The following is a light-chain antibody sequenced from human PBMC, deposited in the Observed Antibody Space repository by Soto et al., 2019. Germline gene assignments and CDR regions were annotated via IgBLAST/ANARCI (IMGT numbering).Light chain of an antibody. Sequence: EIVLTQSPGTLSLSPGERATLSCRASQSVGFSYLAWYQQKVGQAPRLLIYGASSRATGIPDRFSGSGSGTDFTLTIRRLEPEDFAVYYCQQRSNWLFGPGTKVDIK. CDR2: GAS. V-gene: IGKV3D-20*02. CDR1: QSVGFSY. J-gene: IGKJ3*01. CDR3: QQRSNWL.